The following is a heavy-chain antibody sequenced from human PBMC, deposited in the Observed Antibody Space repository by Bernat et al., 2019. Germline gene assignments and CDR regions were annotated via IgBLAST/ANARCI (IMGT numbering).Heavy chain of an antibody. CDR3: AKNIIVGPAAMGDGMDV. CDR2: ISGSGGSK. J-gene: IGHJ6*02. Sequence: EVQLLESGGGLVQPGGSLRLSCAASGFTFSSYAMSWVRQAPGEGLEWVSAISGSGGSKDYAASVDGRFTISRDNSKNTLYLQMNSLRAEDTAVYYCAKNIIVGPAAMGDGMDVWGRGTTVNVSS. D-gene: IGHD2-2*01. CDR1: GFTFSSYA. V-gene: IGHV3-23*01.